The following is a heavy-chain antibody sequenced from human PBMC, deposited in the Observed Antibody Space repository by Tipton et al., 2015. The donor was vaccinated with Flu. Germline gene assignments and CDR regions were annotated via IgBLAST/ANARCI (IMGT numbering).Heavy chain of an antibody. Sequence: PSLTCTVSGDSISSGTYYWSWIRQPAGKGLEWIGRVYTSGSTNYNPSLRSRVTISVDTSKNQFSLKLSSVTAADTAVYYCARDDGDYGLGSYHYYYGMDVWGQGTTVTVSS. CDR3: ARDDGDYGLGSYHYYYGMDV. CDR1: GDSISSGTYY. V-gene: IGHV4-61*02. D-gene: IGHD3-10*01. CDR2: VYTSGST. J-gene: IGHJ6*02.